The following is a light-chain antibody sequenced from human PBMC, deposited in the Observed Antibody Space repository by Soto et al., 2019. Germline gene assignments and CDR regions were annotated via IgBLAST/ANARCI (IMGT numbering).Light chain of an antibody. Sequence: DIQMTQSPSTLSASVGDRVTIXXRASQTISSWLAWYQQKTGKAPTXMIYKASTLKSRVPSTFSGSGSGTEFTLTTSSLQPDDFATYYCQHYNSYSEAFGQGTKVDIK. CDR3: QHYNSYSEA. V-gene: IGKV1-5*03. CDR1: QTISSW. J-gene: IGKJ1*01. CDR2: KAS.